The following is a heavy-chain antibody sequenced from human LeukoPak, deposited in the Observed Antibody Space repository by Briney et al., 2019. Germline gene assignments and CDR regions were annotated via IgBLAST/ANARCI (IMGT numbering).Heavy chain of an antibody. V-gene: IGHV1-18*01. D-gene: IGHD6-6*01. Sequence: ASVKVSCKASGYTFTTYDFNWVRQAPGQGLEWMGWISAYNGNTNYAQNLQGRVTMTTDTSTSTAYMELRSLRSDDTAVYYCATTIGARLMYFDYWGQGTLVTVSS. CDR1: GYTFTTYD. CDR3: ATTIGARLMYFDY. CDR2: ISAYNGNT. J-gene: IGHJ4*02.